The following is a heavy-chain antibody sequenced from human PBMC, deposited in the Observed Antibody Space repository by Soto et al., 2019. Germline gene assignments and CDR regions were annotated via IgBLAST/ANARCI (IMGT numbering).Heavy chain of an antibody. V-gene: IGHV4-59*11. J-gene: IGHJ4*02. CDR1: GDSTSTHY. CDR2: IYYRGST. CDR3: AKTTSSGWY. Sequence: SETLSLTCTVSGDSTSTHYWSWIRQPPGKGLEWIGYIYYRGSTNYNPSLKSRVTISADMSKNQFSLELNSVTAADTAVYYCAKTTSSGWYWGQGTLVTVSS. D-gene: IGHD6-19*01.